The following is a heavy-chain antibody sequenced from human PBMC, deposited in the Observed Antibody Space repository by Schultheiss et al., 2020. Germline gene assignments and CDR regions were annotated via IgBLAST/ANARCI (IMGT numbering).Heavy chain of an antibody. V-gene: IGHV4-39*01. D-gene: IGHD6-13*01. J-gene: IGHJ6*03. CDR2: IYYSGST. CDR1: GGSISSNSYY. CDR3: ARSPSSWYYYYMDV. Sequence: SETLSLTCTVSGGSISSNSYYWGWIRQPPGKGLEWIGSIYYSGSTYYNPSLKSRVTISVDTSKTQFSLKLSSVTAADTAVYYCARSPSSWYYYYMDVWGRGTTVTVSS.